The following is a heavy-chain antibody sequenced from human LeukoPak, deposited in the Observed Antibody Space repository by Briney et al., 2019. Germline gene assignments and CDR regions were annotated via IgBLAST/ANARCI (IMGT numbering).Heavy chain of an antibody. D-gene: IGHD4-17*01. Sequence: GGSLRLSCAASGFTFSSYAMSWVRQPPGKGLEWVSAISGSGGSTYYADSVKRRFTISRDNSKNTLYLQMNSLRAEDTAVYYCARPPGTTVTTVFVYWGQGTLVTVSS. CDR3: ARPPGTTVTTVFVY. CDR1: GFTFSSYA. CDR2: ISGSGGST. V-gene: IGHV3-23*01. J-gene: IGHJ4*02.